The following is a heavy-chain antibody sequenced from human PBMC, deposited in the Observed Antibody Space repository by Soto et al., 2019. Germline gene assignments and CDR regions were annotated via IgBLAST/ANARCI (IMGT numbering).Heavy chain of an antibody. CDR1: GFPFSGFA. V-gene: IGHV3-30-3*01. J-gene: IGHJ4*02. Sequence: GGSLILSWPAFGFPFSGFAWHWVRQAPGKGLEWVAVISYDGSNKYYADSVKGRFTISRDNTKNTLYLQMNSLRAEDTAVYYCARTLYGDNVDYWGQGTLVTVSS. CDR2: ISYDGSNK. D-gene: IGHD4-17*01. CDR3: ARTLYGDNVDY.